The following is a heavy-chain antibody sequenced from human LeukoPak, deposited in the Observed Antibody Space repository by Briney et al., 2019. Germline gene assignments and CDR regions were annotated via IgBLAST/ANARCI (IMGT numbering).Heavy chain of an antibody. CDR1: GFTFSSYG. CDR2: ISSSGSYI. Sequence: PGGSLRLSCAASGFTFSSYGMIWVRQAPGKGLEWVSSISSSGSYIYFADSVKGRFTISRDNAKNSLYLQMNSLRAEDTAVYYCARENRNNWFDPWGQGTLVTVSS. CDR3: ARENRNNWFDP. V-gene: IGHV3-21*01. J-gene: IGHJ5*02.